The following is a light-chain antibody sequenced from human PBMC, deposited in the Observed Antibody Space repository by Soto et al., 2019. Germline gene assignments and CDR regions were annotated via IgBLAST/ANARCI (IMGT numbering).Light chain of an antibody. J-gene: IGKJ4*01. Sequence: DLQLTQSPSFLSASVGDRVTITCRASQVLNSYFAWYQQKPRQAPKLLVYSTSTLQSVVPSRFSGSGSGTEFTLTITNLQPEDFATYYCQQLNTYPVTFGGGTKVDIK. CDR3: QQLNTYPVT. CDR1: QVLNSY. CDR2: STS. V-gene: IGKV1-9*01.